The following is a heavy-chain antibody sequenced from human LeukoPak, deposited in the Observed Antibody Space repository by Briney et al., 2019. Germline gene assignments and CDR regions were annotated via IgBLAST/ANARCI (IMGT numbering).Heavy chain of an antibody. Sequence: GGSLRLSCAASGFTFSSYAMSWVRQAPGKGLEWVSGISGSGGSTYYADSVKGRFTISRDNSKNTLYLQMNSLRAEDTAVYYCAKDLRDGYNYWNYFDYWGQGTLVTVSS. J-gene: IGHJ4*02. CDR2: ISGSGGST. CDR1: GFTFSSYA. V-gene: IGHV3-23*01. CDR3: AKDLRDGYNYWNYFDY. D-gene: IGHD5-24*01.